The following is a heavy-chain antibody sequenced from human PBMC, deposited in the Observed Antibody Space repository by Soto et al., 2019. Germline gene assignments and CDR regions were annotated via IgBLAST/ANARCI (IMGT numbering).Heavy chain of an antibody. CDR2: IYYSGST. CDR1: GGSISSYY. J-gene: IGHJ6*02. CDR3: ARLGNPDPINYYYYGMDV. V-gene: IGHV4-59*08. D-gene: IGHD4-4*01. Sequence: SETLSLTCTVSGGSISSYYWSWIRQPPGKGLEWIGYIYYSGSTNYNPSLKSRVTISVDTSKNQFSLKLSSVTAADTAVYYRARLGNPDPINYYYYGMDVWGQGTTVTVSS.